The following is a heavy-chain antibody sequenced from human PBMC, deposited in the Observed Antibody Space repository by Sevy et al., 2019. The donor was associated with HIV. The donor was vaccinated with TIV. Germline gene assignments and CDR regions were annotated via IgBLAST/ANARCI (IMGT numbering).Heavy chain of an antibody. Sequence: GGSLRLSCAASGFTFSSYSMNWVRQAPGKGLEWVSYISSSCSTIYYADSVKGRFTISRDNAKNSLYLQMNSLRAEDTAVYYCAGAYNCNSPSYGMDVWGQGTTVTVSS. J-gene: IGHJ6*02. D-gene: IGHD1-7*01. CDR2: ISSSCSTI. V-gene: IGHV3-48*01. CDR3: AGAYNCNSPSYGMDV. CDR1: GFTFSSYS.